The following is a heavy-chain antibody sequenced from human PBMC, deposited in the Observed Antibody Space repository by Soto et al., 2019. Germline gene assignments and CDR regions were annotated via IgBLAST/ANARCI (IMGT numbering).Heavy chain of an antibody. Sequence: GESLSLSCAASGFTFSIYVMSWVRQAPGKGLEWVGGINDSGDSTYYADSVNGRFTISRDNSKNTLFLQMNSLRAEDTALYYCAKGSRGYYGSTNYYYFDSWGQGTPVTVSS. CDR1: GFTFSIYV. V-gene: IGHV3-23*01. D-gene: IGHD3-22*01. J-gene: IGHJ4*02. CDR3: AKGSRGYYGSTNYYYFDS. CDR2: INDSGDST.